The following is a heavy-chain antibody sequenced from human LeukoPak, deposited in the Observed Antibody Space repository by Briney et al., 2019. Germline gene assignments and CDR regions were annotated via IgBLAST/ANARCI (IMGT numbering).Heavy chain of an antibody. V-gene: IGHV3-72*01. CDR3: ARDLGS. CDR2: SRNKVNSYTT. J-gene: IGHJ4*02. CDR1: GFTYSNYA. D-gene: IGHD3-16*01. Sequence: GGSLRLSCAASGFTYSNYAMNWVRQAPGKGLEWVGRSRNKVNSYTTEYAASVKGRFTISRDDSKNSLYVQMNSLKIEDTAVYYCARDLGSWGQGTLVTVSS.